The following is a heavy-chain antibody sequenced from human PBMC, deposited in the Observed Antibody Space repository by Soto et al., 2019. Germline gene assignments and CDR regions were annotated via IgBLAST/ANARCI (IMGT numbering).Heavy chain of an antibody. CDR3: ARAGGLLVDY. CDR1: GFMFSSYA. Sequence: QVQLVESGGGVVQPGRSLRLSCAASGFMFSSYAMHWVRQAPGKGLEWVAVKTYDGSNKYYAGSVKGRFTISRDNSKXXXXXXXXXXXXXXXAXXXXARAGGLLVDYWGQGTLVTVSS. CDR2: KTYDGSNK. D-gene: IGHD1-26*01. J-gene: IGHJ4*02. V-gene: IGHV3-30-3*01.